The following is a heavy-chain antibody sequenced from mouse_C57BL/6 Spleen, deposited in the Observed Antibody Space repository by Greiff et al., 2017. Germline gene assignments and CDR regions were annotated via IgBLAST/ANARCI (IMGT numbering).Heavy chain of an antibody. CDR3: ARWYYGSVY. D-gene: IGHD1-1*01. CDR1: GYTFTSYW. CDR2: IDPSDSYT. V-gene: IGHV1-50*01. J-gene: IGHJ2*01. Sequence: VQLQQPGAELVKPGASVKLSCKASGYTFTSYWMQWVKQRPGQGLEWIGEIDPSDSYTNYNQKFKGKATLTVDTSSSTAYMQLSSLTSEDSAVYYCARWYYGSVYWGQGTTLTVSS.